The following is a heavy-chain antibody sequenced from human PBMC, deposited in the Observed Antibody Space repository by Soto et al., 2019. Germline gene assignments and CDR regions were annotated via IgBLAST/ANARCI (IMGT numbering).Heavy chain of an antibody. J-gene: IGHJ6*02. CDR1: GFTFTSSA. V-gene: IGHV1-58*01. Sequence: SVKVSCKASGFTFTSSAFQWVRQARGQRLEWIGWIVVGSGNINYAQKFQERVTITRDMSTTTANMDPVDTATYYCARIQGSSIAARRGRNHYYHSGMDVWGQGTTVTVSS. CDR3: SSIAARRGRNHYYHSGMDV. CDR2: IVVGSGNI. D-gene: IGHD6-6*01.